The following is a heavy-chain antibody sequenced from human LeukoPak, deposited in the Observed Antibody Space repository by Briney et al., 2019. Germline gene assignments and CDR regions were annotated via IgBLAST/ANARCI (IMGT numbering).Heavy chain of an antibody. J-gene: IGHJ3*02. CDR3: AKQGRIAASKAYVDDAFDI. D-gene: IGHD6-25*01. CDR2: IRYDGSNK. CDR1: GFTFSSYG. Sequence: PEGSLRLSCAASGFTFSSYGMHWVRQAPGKGLEWVAFIRYDGSNKYYADSVKGRFTISRDNSKNTLYLQMNSLRAEDTAVYYCAKQGRIAASKAYVDDAFDIWGQGTMVTVSS. V-gene: IGHV3-30*02.